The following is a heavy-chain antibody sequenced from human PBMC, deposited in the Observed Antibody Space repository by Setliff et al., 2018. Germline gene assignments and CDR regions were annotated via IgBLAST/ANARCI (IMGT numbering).Heavy chain of an antibody. CDR1: GYTFTTYG. Sequence: GASVKVSCKASGYTFTTYGISWVRQAPGQGLEWMGWIGARNVKTNYAPKFQGRVSLTTDTSTTTAYMDLRSLRPDDTAIYFCSRLVRFCTRTSCQRLSGDDYWGQGTLVTVSS. CDR2: IGARNVKT. D-gene: IGHD2-2*01. CDR3: SRLVRFCTRTSCQRLSGDDY. V-gene: IGHV1-18*04. J-gene: IGHJ4*02.